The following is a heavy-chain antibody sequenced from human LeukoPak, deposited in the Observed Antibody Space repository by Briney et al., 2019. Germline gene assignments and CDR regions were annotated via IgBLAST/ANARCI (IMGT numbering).Heavy chain of an antibody. Sequence: GGSLRLSCAASGFTFSSHWMSWVRQAPGKGLEWVADINQDGSEKYYVDSVKGGFTISREKAKKSLYVQMNSLRAEDTAVYYCARGSSSYNYYGMVVWGQGTTVTVSS. CDR2: INQDGSEK. CDR1: GFTFSSHW. D-gene: IGHD3-10*01. J-gene: IGHJ6*02. CDR3: ARGSSSYNYYGMVV. V-gene: IGHV3-7*05.